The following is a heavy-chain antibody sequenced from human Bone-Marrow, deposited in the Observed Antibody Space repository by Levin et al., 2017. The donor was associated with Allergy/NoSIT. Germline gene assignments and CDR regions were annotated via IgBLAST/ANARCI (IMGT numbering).Heavy chain of an antibody. V-gene: IGHV4-39*06. CDR3: ARAGRYDY. CDR1: GDSISSSNYY. Sequence: SETLSLTCTVSGDSISSSNYYWGWLRQPPGKGLEWIGSIYYSGNTYYNPSLKSRLTISVDTSKNQFPLKLRSVTAADTAVYYRARAGRYDYWGQGTLVTVSS. D-gene: IGHD3-9*01. J-gene: IGHJ4*02. CDR2: IYYSGNT.